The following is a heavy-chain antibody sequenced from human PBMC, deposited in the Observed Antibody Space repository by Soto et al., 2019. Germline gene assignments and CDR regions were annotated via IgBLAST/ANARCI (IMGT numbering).Heavy chain of an antibody. CDR3: ARDAKGSSGDHFDY. Sequence: GGSLRLSCAASGFTFSTYSMNWVRQAPGKGLEWVSYISSSSSTIFYTDSVKGRFTVSRDNAKNSLYLQMNSLRAEDTAVYYCARDAKGSSGDHFDYWGQGTLVTVSS. J-gene: IGHJ4*02. CDR1: GFTFSTYS. V-gene: IGHV3-48*01. CDR2: ISSSSSTI. D-gene: IGHD1-1*01.